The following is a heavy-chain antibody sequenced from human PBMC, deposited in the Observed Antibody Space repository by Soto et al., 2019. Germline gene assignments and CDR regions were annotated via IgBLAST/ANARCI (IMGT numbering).Heavy chain of an antibody. J-gene: IGHJ4*02. Sequence: GGSLRLSCATSGFTFSTYAMHRVRQAPGKGLEYVSAISSNGRSTYYANSVKGRFTISRDNSKNTLYLQMDSLRAEDMAVYYCARDRCTNGVCYAPSDYWGQGTLVTVSS. CDR1: GFTFSTYA. CDR3: ARDRCTNGVCYAPSDY. CDR2: ISSNGRST. V-gene: IGHV3-64*01. D-gene: IGHD2-8*01.